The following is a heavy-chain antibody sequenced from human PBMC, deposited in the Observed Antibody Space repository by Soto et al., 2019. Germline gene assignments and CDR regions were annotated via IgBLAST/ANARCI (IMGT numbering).Heavy chain of an antibody. J-gene: IGHJ4*02. CDR1: GGTFSIYT. V-gene: IGHV1-69*02. Sequence: QVQLVQSGAEVTKPGSSVKVSCKASGGTFSIYTISWVRQYPGQGLEWMGMIIPILGIANYAQKFQGRVTITADKSTSTAYMELSSLRSENTSVYYCAKRKSGGGDEYWGQGTLVTVAS. CDR3: AKRKSGGGDEY. D-gene: IGHD2-21*01. CDR2: IIPILGIA.